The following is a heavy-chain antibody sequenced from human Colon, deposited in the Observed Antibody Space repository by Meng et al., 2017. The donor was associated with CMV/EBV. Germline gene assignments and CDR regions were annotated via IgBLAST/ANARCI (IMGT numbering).Heavy chain of an antibody. V-gene: IGHV3-30-3*01. D-gene: IGHD4-17*01. CDR1: GFTFSSYA. J-gene: IGHJ4*02. CDR2: ISYDGSNK. CDR3: ARDPNDYGDYVFDY. Sequence: GGSLRLSCEASGFTFSSYAMHWVRQAPGKGLEWVAVISYDGSNKYYADSVKGRFTISRDNSKNTLYLQMNSLRAEDTAVYYCARDPNDYGDYVFDYWGQGTLVTVSS.